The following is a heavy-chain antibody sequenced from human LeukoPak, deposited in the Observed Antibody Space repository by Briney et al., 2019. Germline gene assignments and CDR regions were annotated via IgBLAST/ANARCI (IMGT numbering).Heavy chain of an antibody. CDR2: VSGSGVST. CDR3: AKRTSGGSSGYSFDY. V-gene: IGHV3-23*01. CDR1: GFTFSSYA. J-gene: IGHJ4*02. Sequence: GGSLRLAYAASGFTFSSYAMRWVRHAPGNGLGWVSGVSGSGVSTYYADSVKGRFTISRDNSKNTLYVQMNSLRAEDTAVYYCAKRTSGGSSGYSFDYWGQGTLVTVSS. D-gene: IGHD3-16*01.